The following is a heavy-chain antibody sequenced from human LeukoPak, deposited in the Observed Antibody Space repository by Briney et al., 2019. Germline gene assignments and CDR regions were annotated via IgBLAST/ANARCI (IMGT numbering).Heavy chain of an antibody. CDR1: GYSFTSYW. V-gene: IGHV5-51*01. Sequence: AESLKISYKGSGYSFTSYWIGWVRQMPGKALEWMGIIYPGDSNARYGPSFQGQVTMSVDKSISTAYLQWSSLRASDTAMYYCAREGSYTGSDTHDHWGQGTLVTVSS. CDR2: IYPGDSNA. CDR3: AREGSYTGSDTHDH. J-gene: IGHJ4*02. D-gene: IGHD1-26*01.